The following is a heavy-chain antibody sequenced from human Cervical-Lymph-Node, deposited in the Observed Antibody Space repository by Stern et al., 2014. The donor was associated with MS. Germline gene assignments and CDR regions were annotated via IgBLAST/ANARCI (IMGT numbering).Heavy chain of an antibody. Sequence: QVQLLQPGAEVKKPGSSVKVSCKASGDTFGSYTITWVRQGPGQGLEWMGRIIPIVGRADYAQKFQDRVRITADRSTSTAYMELRSLRSEDTAVYYCARDRTTYYYDRSGYNGDASDIWGQGTMVTVSS. CDR1: GDTFGSYT. V-gene: IGHV1-69*04. J-gene: IGHJ3*02. CDR3: ARDRTTYYYDRSGYNGDASDI. D-gene: IGHD3-22*01. CDR2: IIPIVGRA.